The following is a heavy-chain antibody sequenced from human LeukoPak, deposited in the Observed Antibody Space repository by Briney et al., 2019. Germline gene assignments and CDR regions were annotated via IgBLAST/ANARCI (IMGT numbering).Heavy chain of an antibody. CDR1: GFTFSSYA. J-gene: IGHJ4*02. D-gene: IGHD6-13*01. CDR2: ISGSGGST. Sequence: AGGSLRLSCAASGFTFSSYAMSWVRQAPGKGLEWVSAISGSGGSTYYADSVKGRFTISRDNSKNTLYLQMNSLRAEDTAVYYCAKSPFIAAACHYFDYWGQGTLVTVSS. CDR3: AKSPFIAAACHYFDY. V-gene: IGHV3-23*01.